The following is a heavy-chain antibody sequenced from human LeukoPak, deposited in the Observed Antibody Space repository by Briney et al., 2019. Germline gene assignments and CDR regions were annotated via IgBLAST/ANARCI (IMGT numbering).Heavy chain of an antibody. D-gene: IGHD6-19*01. CDR3: ARALGIAVAGTAVDY. CDR1: GFTFSSYA. J-gene: IGHJ4*02. CDR2: ISYDGSNK. V-gene: IGHV3-30-3*01. Sequence: GGCLRLSCAASGFTFSSYAMHWVRQAPGKGLEWVAVISYDGSNKYYADSVKGRFTISRDNSKNTLYLQMNSLRAEDTAVYYCARALGIAVAGTAVDYWGQGTLVTVSS.